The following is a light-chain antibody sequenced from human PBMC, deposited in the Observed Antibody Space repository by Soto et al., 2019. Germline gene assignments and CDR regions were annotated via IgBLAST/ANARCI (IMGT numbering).Light chain of an antibody. J-gene: IGLJ1*01. Sequence: QSALTQPRSVSGSPGQSVTISCTGTSSDVGSYNYVSWYQQHPGKAPKLMIYDVNKRPSGVPDRFSGSKSGNTASLTISGLQAEDEADHYCCSSAGSYTYVFGTGTKLTVL. V-gene: IGLV2-11*01. CDR1: SSDVGSYNY. CDR3: CSSAGSYTYV. CDR2: DVN.